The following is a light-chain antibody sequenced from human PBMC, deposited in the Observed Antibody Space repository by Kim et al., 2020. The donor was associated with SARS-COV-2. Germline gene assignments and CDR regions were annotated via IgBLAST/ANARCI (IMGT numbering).Light chain of an antibody. CDR1: QSVSSY. Sequence: EIVLTQSPATLSLSPGERATLSCRASQSVSSYLAWYQQKPGQAPRLLIYDASNRATGSPARFSGSGSGTDFTLTISSLGPEDFAVYYCQQRSNWPPKLTFGGGTKVDIK. V-gene: IGKV3-11*01. CDR2: DAS. CDR3: QQRSNWPPKLT. J-gene: IGKJ4*01.